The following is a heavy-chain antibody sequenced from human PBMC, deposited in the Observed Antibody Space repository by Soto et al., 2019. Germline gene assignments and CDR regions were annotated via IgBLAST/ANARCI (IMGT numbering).Heavy chain of an antibody. V-gene: IGHV3-30-3*01. Sequence: QVQLVESGGGVVQPGRSLRLSCAASGFTFSSYAMHWVRQAPGKGLEWVAVISYDGSNKYYADYVKGRFTISRDNSKNTLYLQMNSLSAEDTAVYYCARDPGDGYKAFDLWGRGTLVTVSS. CDR2: ISYDGSNK. D-gene: IGHD5-12*01. J-gene: IGHJ2*01. CDR1: GFTFSSYA. CDR3: ARDPGDGYKAFDL.